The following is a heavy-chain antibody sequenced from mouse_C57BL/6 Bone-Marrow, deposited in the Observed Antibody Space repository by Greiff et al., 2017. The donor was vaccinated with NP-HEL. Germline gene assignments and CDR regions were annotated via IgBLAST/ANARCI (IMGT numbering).Heavy chain of an antibody. CDR2: IDPETGGT. CDR3: TRYYGSSYSHYYAMDY. V-gene: IGHV1-15*01. CDR1: GYTFTDYE. Sequence: VKLQESGAELVRPGASVTLSCKASGYTFTDYEMHWVKQTPVHGLEWIGAIDPETGGTAYNQKFKGKAILTADKSSSTAYMELRSLTSEDSAVYYCTRYYGSSYSHYYAMDYWGQGTSVTVSS. D-gene: IGHD1-1*01. J-gene: IGHJ4*01.